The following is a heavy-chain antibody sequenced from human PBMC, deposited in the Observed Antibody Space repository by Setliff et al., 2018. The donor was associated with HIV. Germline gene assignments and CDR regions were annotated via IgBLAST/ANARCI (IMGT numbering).Heavy chain of an antibody. V-gene: IGHV3-23*01. CDR2: ISGSGSTT. CDR1: GFRFNIYA. D-gene: IGHD3-10*01. CDR3: AREGGMVRGALYYYYYYYMDV. Sequence: GGSLRLSCAASGFRFNIYAMTWVRQAPGKGLQWVSSISGSGSTTNYADSVKGRFTISRDNSKSTLYLQMNSLRDGDTALYYCAREGGMVRGALYYYYYYYMDVWGKGTTVTVSS. J-gene: IGHJ6*03.